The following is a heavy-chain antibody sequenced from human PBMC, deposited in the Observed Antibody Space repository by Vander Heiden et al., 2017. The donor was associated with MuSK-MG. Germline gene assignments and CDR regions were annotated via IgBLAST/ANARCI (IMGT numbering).Heavy chain of an antibody. CDR3: AKEAQYCSGGSCYQGGYYYGMDV. J-gene: IGHJ6*02. CDR2: ISWDGGST. Sequence: EVQLVESGGVVVKPGGSLRLSCAASGFTLDDYARNWVRQAPGKGLEWVSLISWDGGSTYYADSVKGRFTISRDNSKNSLYLQMNSLRAEDTALYYCAKEAQYCSGGSCYQGGYYYGMDVWGQGTTVTVSS. D-gene: IGHD2-15*01. V-gene: IGHV3-43D*03. CDR1: GFTLDDYA.